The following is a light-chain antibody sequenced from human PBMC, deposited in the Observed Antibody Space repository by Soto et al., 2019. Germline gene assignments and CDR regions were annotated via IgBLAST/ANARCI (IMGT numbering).Light chain of an antibody. J-gene: IGKJ1*01. CDR3: QQRSNWPRT. CDR2: DAS. V-gene: IGKV3-11*01. CDR1: QSISSY. Sequence: EIVMTQPPATPSGSAEDRATLSCRASQSISSYLAWYQQKPGQAPRLLIYDASNRATGIPARFSGSGSGTDFTLTISSLEPEDFAVYYCQQRSNWPRTFGQGTKVDIK.